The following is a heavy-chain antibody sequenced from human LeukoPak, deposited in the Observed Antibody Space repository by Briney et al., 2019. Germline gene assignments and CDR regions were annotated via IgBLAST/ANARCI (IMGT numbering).Heavy chain of an antibody. CDR2: INHSGST. V-gene: IGHV4-34*01. D-gene: IGHD2-15*01. J-gene: IGHJ4*02. CDR1: GGSFSGYY. Sequence: SETLSLTCAVYGGSFSGYYWSWIRQPPGKGLEWIGEINHSGSTNYNPSLKSRVTISVDTSKNQFSLKLSSVTAADTAVYYCARGPRYCSGGSCYLNYWGQGTLVTVSS. CDR3: ARGPRYCSGGSCYLNY.